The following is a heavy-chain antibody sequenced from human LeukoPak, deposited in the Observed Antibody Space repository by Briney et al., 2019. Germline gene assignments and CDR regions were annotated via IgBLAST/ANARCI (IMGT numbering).Heavy chain of an antibody. CDR2: IYYSGST. CDR1: GGSISSYY. Sequence: SETLSLTCTVSGGSISSYYWSWIRQPPGKGLEWIGYIYYSGSTNYNPSLKSRVTISVDTSKNQLSLKLSSVTAADTAVYYCASSEGTVDAFDIWGQGTMVTVSS. D-gene: IGHD3-10*01. V-gene: IGHV4-59*08. CDR3: ASSEGTVDAFDI. J-gene: IGHJ3*02.